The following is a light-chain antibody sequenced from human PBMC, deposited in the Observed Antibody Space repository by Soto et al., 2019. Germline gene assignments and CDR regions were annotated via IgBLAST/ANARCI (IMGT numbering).Light chain of an antibody. V-gene: IGKV3-11*01. J-gene: IGKJ5*01. CDR1: QSVGGH. CDR3: QQRNNWSPSIT. CDR2: DAS. Sequence: EIVLTQSPATLSLSPGERATLSCRASQSVGGHLAWYQQKPGQAPRLLIYDASDRATGITARFSGSGSETYFTLTISSLEPDDFAVYYCQQRNNWSPSITFGQGTRLEIK.